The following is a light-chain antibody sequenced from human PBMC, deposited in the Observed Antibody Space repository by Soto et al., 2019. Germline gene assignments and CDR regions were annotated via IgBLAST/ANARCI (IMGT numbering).Light chain of an antibody. V-gene: IGLV3-9*01. CDR2: RDA. CDR1: DIGSTN. CDR3: LVWHSSTVV. J-gene: IGLJ2*01. Sequence: SYELTQSLSVSVALGQTAKITCGGNDIGSTNVHWYQQKPGQAPVLVIYRDAIRPSGIPERFSGSNSGNTATLTSGRAQAGEEAHYYCLVWHSSTVVFGGGTKLTVL.